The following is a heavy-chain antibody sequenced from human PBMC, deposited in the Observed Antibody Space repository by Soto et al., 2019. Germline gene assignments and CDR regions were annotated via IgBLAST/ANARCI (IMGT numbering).Heavy chain of an antibody. CDR3: ARSGGVTGDAFGF. V-gene: IGHV2-70*04. CDR1: GFSLTTSGMR. D-gene: IGHD3-10*01. Sequence: SGPTLVNPTQTLTLTCSFSGFSLTTSGMRVSWIRQPPGKALEWLARIDWDDDKFYSTSLKTRLTISKDTSKNQVVLTMTNMDPVDTATYYCARSGGVTGDAFGFWGQGTMVTV. J-gene: IGHJ3*01. CDR2: IDWDDDK.